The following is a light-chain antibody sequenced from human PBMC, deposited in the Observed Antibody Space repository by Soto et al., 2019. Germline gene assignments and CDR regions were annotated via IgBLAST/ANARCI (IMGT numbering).Light chain of an antibody. J-gene: IGLJ1*01. V-gene: IGLV1-51*01. CDR1: NSHIRGNS. Sequence: TPLPSVSAAPGQKGNIPCSGSNSHIRGNSVSRYQQLPGTAPKLLIYDDNKRPSGIPDRFSGSKSGTSATLGITGFQTGDEADYYCGSWNSSLSAYVFGTGTKVTVL. CDR2: DDN. CDR3: GSWNSSLSAYV.